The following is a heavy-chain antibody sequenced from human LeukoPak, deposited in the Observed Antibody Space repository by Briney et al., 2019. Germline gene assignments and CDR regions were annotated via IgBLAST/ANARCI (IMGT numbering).Heavy chain of an antibody. CDR3: ASIYGGNSGVAFDI. D-gene: IGHD4-23*01. J-gene: IGHJ3*02. CDR2: IYYSGST. V-gene: IGHV4-39*07. CDR1: GYSISSSSYY. Sequence: SETLSLTCTVSGYSISSSSYYWGWIRQPPGKGLEWIGSIYYSGSTYYNPSLKSRVTISVDTSKNQFSLKLISVTAADTAVYYCASIYGGNSGVAFDIWGQGTMVTVSS.